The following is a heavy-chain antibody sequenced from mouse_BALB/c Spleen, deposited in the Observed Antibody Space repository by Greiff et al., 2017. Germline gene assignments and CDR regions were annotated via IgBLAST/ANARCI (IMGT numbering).Heavy chain of an antibody. CDR2: INPSSGYT. CDR1: GYTFTSYT. Sequence: VQLQQSAAELARPGASVKMSCKASGYTFTSYTMHWVKQRPGQGLEWIGYINPSSGYTEYNQKFKDKTTLTADKSSSTAYMQLSSLTSEDSAVYYCARSLTGTDYYAMDDWGQGTSVTVSS. D-gene: IGHD4-1*01. V-gene: IGHV1-4*02. CDR3: ARSLTGTDYYAMDD. J-gene: IGHJ4*01.